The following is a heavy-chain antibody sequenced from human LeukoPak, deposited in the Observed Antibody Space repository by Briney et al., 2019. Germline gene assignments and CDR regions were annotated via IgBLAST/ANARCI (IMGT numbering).Heavy chain of an antibody. D-gene: IGHD4-23*01. CDR1: GFTFSRYW. CDR3: ARAVDDDPIDY. V-gene: IGHV3-7*04. Sequence: GGSLRLSCVASGFTFSRYWMNWVRQAPGKGLEWVANINEDGSEKHFVDSVKGRFTISRDNAKNSLYLQMNSLRLEDTAVYYCARAVDDDPIDYWGQGTLVTVSS. J-gene: IGHJ4*02. CDR2: INEDGSEK.